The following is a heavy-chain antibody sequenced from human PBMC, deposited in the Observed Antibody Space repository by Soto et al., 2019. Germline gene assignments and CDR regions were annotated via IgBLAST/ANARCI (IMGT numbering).Heavy chain of an antibody. J-gene: IGHJ4*02. V-gene: IGHV3-7*03. CDR2: IKHDGSVQ. CDR1: GINFNDYW. Sequence: PGGSLRLSCAASGINFNDYWMSWVRQAPGKGLGWVADIKHDGSVQYYVDSVKGRFTISRDNAKKLLYLQMNGLRAEDTALYYCARATYSNAWYRFDLWGQGTLVTVSS. CDR3: ARATYSNAWYRFDL. D-gene: IGHD4-4*01.